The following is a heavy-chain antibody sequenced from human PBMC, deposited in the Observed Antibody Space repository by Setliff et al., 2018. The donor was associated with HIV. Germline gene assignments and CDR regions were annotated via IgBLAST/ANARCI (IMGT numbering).Heavy chain of an antibody. J-gene: IGHJ5*02. CDR3: ARRGRDGVLIVFATGFDP. D-gene: IGHD2-8*01. CDR1: GGSISGSYYY. CDR2: IYYSGST. Sequence: SETLSLTCTVSGGSISGSYYYWGWIRQPPGKGLEWIGSIYYSGSTYYNPSLKSRVAISVDTSENQFSLKLNSVTAADTAVYYCARRGRDGVLIVFATGFDPWGQGTLVTVSS. V-gene: IGHV4-39*01.